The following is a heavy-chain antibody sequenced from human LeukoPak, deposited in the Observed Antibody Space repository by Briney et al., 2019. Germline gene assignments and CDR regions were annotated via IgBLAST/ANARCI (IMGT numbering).Heavy chain of an antibody. J-gene: IGHJ4*02. CDR2: INPNSGGT. Sequence: ASVTVSCTASGYTFTDYYIHWVRRAPGQGIEWMGWINPNSGGTNYAQKFQVRVTMTKDTSIRAAYMELSRLRSDDTAVYYCARANCGGDCPFNYWGQGTQVTVSS. D-gene: IGHD2-21*02. V-gene: IGHV1-2*02. CDR3: ARANCGGDCPFNY. CDR1: GYTFTDYY.